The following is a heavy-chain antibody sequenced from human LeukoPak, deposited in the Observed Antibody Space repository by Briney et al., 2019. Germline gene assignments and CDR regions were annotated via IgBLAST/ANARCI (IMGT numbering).Heavy chain of an antibody. V-gene: IGHV3-48*03. CDR3: AKIASSSSQPY. J-gene: IGHJ4*02. CDR1: GFTFSHYE. D-gene: IGHD6-13*01. CDR2: ISSSGRTT. Sequence: GGSLRLSCAVSGFTFSHYEMNWVRQAPGKGLEWLAYISSSGRTTYYADSVRGRFTISRDNAKNSLYLQMNSLRAEDTAVYYCAKIASSSSQPYWGEGTLVSVSS.